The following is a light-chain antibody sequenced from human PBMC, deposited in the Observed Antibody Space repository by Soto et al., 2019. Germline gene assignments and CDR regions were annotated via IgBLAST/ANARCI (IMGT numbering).Light chain of an antibody. Sequence: EVVLTQSPATLSLSPGEGSTLSCRSSQSIGNYFAWYQQKPGQAPRLLIYATSNRATGIPARFSGSGSGTDFTLNISSLEAEDVAVYYCQQRSSWPFNFGPGTKVDIQ. J-gene: IGKJ3*01. V-gene: IGKV3-11*01. CDR3: QQRSSWPFN. CDR1: QSIGNY. CDR2: ATS.